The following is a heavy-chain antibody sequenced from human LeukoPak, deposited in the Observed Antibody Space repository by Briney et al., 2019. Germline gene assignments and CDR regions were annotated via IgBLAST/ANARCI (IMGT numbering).Heavy chain of an antibody. V-gene: IGHV4-4*07. CDR2: IYSSGSS. CDR1: GGSISGYY. D-gene: IGHD3-16*01. J-gene: IGHJ4*02. CDR3: ARGHGGVVFDY. Sequence: PSETLSLTCTVSGGSISGYYWSWIRQPAGKGLEWIGRIYSSGSSSYNPSLKSRATMSVDTSNNQFSLKLSSVTAADTAVYYCARGHGGVVFDYWGQGTLVTVSS.